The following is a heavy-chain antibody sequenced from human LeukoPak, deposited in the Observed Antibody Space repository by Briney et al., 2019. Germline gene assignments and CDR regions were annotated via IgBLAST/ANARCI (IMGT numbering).Heavy chain of an antibody. J-gene: IGHJ4*02. Sequence: GGSLRLSCAASGFTFTSYAVSWVRQAPGKGLEWVSSISGSGGSTYYADSVKGRFTISRDNSKNTLYLQMNSLRAEETAVHYCAKVLEQWLSKGGGFDYWGQGTLVTVSS. CDR2: ISGSGGST. D-gene: IGHD6-19*01. V-gene: IGHV3-23*01. CDR3: AKVLEQWLSKGGGFDY. CDR1: GFTFTSYA.